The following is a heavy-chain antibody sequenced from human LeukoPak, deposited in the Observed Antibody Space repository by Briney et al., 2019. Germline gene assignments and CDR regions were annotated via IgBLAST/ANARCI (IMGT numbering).Heavy chain of an antibody. V-gene: IGHV3-30*02. CDR1: GFTFSYYG. CDR3: AKDLMRDRWFGES. Sequence: GGSLRLSCAASGFTFSYYGFHWVRRAPGKGLEWVAFIRFDGNDKYYADSVKGRFTISKDTSRNTLYLQMNSLRAEDTAVYYCAKDLMRDRWFGESWGQGTLVTISS. CDR2: IRFDGNDK. J-gene: IGHJ5*02. D-gene: IGHD3-10*01.